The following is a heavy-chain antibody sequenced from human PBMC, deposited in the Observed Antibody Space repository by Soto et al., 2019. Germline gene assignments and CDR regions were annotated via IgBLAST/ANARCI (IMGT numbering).Heavy chain of an antibody. J-gene: IGHJ6*02. D-gene: IGHD1-1*01. V-gene: IGHV1-69*01. CDR2: IITFFGAA. Sequence: QVQLVQSGAEVRKPGSSVRLSCKASGGTFNTYAFNWVRQTRGQGLEWLGGIITFFGAAMYAQKFQGRVTITADEFTTTAYMELSSLRDDDTAVYYCARGGKERFRGPGMDVWGQGTTVTVSS. CDR3: ARGGKERFRGPGMDV. CDR1: GGTFNTYA.